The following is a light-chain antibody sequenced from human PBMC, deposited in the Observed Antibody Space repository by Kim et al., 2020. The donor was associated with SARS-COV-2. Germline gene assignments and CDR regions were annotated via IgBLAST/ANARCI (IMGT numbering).Light chain of an antibody. CDR2: DKN. V-gene: IGLV3-19*01. J-gene: IGLJ1*01. CDR1: SLRSFS. Sequence: SSELTQDPAVSVALGQTVRITCQGDSLRSFSATWYQQKPGQAPILVIYDKNKRPSGIPDRLSGSSSGNTASLTISGTQAMDEADYYCQAWDSSTAYYVFGTGTKVTVL. CDR3: QAWDSSTAYYV.